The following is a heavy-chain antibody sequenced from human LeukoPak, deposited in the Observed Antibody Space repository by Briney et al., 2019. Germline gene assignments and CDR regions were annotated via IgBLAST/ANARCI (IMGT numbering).Heavy chain of an antibody. Sequence: SETLSLTCAVYGGSFSGYYWSWIRQPPGKGLEWIGEINHSGSTNYNPSLKSRVTISVDTSKNQFSLKLSSVTAADTAVYYCASAGYCSGGSCWVYWGQGTLVTVSS. D-gene: IGHD2-15*01. CDR1: GGSFSGYY. V-gene: IGHV4-34*01. CDR2: INHSGST. CDR3: ASAGYCSGGSCWVY. J-gene: IGHJ4*02.